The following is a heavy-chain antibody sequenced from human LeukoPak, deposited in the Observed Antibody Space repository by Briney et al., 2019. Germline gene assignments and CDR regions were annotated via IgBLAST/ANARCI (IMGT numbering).Heavy chain of an antibody. Sequence: GGSLRLSCAASGFTFDDYTMHWVRQAPGKGLEWVSLISWDGGSTYYADSVKGRFTISRDNSKNSLYLQMNSLRTEDAALYYCAKDGYSYGPHYYYMDVWGKGTTVTVSS. D-gene: IGHD5-18*01. CDR3: AKDGYSYGPHYYYMDV. CDR1: GFTFDDYT. CDR2: ISWDGGST. J-gene: IGHJ6*03. V-gene: IGHV3-43*01.